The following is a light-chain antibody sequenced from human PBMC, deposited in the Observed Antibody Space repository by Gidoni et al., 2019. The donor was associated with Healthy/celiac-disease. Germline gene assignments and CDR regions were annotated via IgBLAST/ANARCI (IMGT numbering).Light chain of an antibody. J-gene: IGLJ2*01. Sequence: QSVLTQPPSASGTPGQRVTIPCPGSRSNIGSNTVNWYPQPPGTAPKPLIYSNNQRPSGVPDRFSGSKSGTSASLAISGLQSEDEADYYCAAWDDSLNGPLFGGGTKLTVL. CDR2: SNN. V-gene: IGLV1-44*01. CDR1: RSNIGSNT. CDR3: AAWDDSLNGPL.